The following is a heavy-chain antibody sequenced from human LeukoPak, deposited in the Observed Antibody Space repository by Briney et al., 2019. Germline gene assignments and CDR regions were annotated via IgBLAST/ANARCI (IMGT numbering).Heavy chain of an antibody. CDR2: ISYDGSNK. CDR1: GFICSSYA. Sequence: PGWSVRLSCACCGFICSSYALHEVRLAPCKGLEWVAVISYDGSNKYYADSVKCRFTTSRDNSKNTLYLQMNSLGAEDTAVYYCARARSVYDYWGQGTLVTVSS. CDR3: ARARSVYDY. V-gene: IGHV3-30*04. D-gene: IGHD5/OR15-5a*01. J-gene: IGHJ4*02.